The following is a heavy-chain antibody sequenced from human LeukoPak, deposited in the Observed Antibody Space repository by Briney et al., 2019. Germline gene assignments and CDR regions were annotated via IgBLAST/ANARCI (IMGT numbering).Heavy chain of an antibody. CDR1: GGFISSYY. CDR3: ARVHPPQHSSGWYGGYYFDY. D-gene: IGHD6-19*01. CDR2: IYYSGST. V-gene: IGHV4-59*01. J-gene: IGHJ4*02. Sequence: PSETLSLTCTVSGGFISSYYWSWIRQPPGKGLEWIGYIYYSGSTNYNPSLKSRVTISVDTSKNQFSLKLSSVTAADTAVYYCARVHPPQHSSGWYGGYYFDYWGQGTLVTVSS.